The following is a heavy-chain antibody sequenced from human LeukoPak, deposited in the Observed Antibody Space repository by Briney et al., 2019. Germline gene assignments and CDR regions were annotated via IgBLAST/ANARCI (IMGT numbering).Heavy chain of an antibody. V-gene: IGHV4-34*01. CDR2: INHSGST. CDR3: ARDSSRHDYGAIDY. Sequence: PSQTLSLTCAVYGGSFSGYYWSWIRQPPGKGLEWIGEINHSGSTNYNPSLKSRVTISVDTSKNQFSLILSSVTAADTAVYYCARDSSRHDYGAIDYWGQGTLVTVSS. J-gene: IGHJ4*02. CDR1: GGSFSGYY. D-gene: IGHD4/OR15-4a*01.